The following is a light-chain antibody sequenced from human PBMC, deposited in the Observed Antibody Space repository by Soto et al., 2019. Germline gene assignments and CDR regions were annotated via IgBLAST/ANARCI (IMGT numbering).Light chain of an antibody. CDR3: QKYGSSLFT. Sequence: EILLTQSPGTLSLSPGERATLSCRASQSVSSSYLAWYQQKPGQAPRLLIYGASSRATGIPDRFSGSGSGTDLTLTISRLETEDFEVYYCQKYGSSLFTFGPGNKVDIK. J-gene: IGKJ3*01. CDR1: QSVSSSY. CDR2: GAS. V-gene: IGKV3-20*01.